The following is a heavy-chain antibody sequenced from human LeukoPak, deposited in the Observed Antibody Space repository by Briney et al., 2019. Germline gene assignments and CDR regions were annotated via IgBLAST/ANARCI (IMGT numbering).Heavy chain of an antibody. CDR2: IYYSGST. Sequence: SEPLSLTCTVSDGSISTYSWTWIRQPPGKGLEWIGNIYYSGSTNYNPSLKSRVTISIDTSKNQFSLKVSSVTAADTAVYYCARAHSSGWPHMFDPWGQGTLVTVPS. J-gene: IGHJ5*02. CDR1: DGSISTYS. D-gene: IGHD6-19*01. V-gene: IGHV4-59*01. CDR3: ARAHSSGWPHMFDP.